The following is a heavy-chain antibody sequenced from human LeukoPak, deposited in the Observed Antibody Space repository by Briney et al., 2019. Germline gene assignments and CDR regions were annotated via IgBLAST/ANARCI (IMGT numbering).Heavy chain of an antibody. V-gene: IGHV3-23*01. CDR2: ISGSGGST. CDR1: GFTFSSYA. J-gene: IGHJ4*02. D-gene: IGHD3-3*01. Sequence: PGGSLRLSCAASGFTFSSYAMSWVRQAPGKGLEWVSAISGSGGSTYYADSMKGRFTISRDNSKNTLYLQMNSLRAEDTAVYYCAKGRTIFGVVSLVWGQGTLVTVSS. CDR3: AKGRTIFGVVSLV.